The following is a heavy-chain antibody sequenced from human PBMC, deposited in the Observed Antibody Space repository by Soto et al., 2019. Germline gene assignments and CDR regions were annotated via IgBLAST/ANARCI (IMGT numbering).Heavy chain of an antibody. V-gene: IGHV3-30*18. D-gene: IGHD3-9*01. CDR3: AKEGLILTGYSPSGY. J-gene: IGHJ4*02. CDR1: GFTFSSYG. CDR2: ISYDGSNK. Sequence: PGGSLRLSCAASGFTFSSYGMHWVRQAPGKGLEWVAVISYDGSNKYYADSVKGRFTISRDNSKNTLYLQMNSLRAEDTAVYYCAKEGLILTGYSPSGYWGQGTLVTVSS.